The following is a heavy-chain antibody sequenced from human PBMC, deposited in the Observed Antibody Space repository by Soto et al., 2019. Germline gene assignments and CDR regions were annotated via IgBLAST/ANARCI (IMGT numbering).Heavy chain of an antibody. D-gene: IGHD2-15*01. V-gene: IGHV3-21*01. CDR2: ISSSNYI. CDR3: ARDCSGGSCYPGMDV. Sequence: NPGGSLRLSCAASGVTFSTYTINWVRQAPGKGLEWVSSISSSNYINYADSVRGRFTISRDNAKNSLYLQINSLRAEDEAVYYCARDCSGGSCYPGMDVWGQGTTVTVSS. CDR1: GVTFSTYT. J-gene: IGHJ6*02.